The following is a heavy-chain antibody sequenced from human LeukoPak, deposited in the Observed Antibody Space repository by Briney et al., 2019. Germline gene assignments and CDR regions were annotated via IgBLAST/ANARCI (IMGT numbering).Heavy chain of an antibody. V-gene: IGHV4-34*01. J-gene: IGHJ4*02. Sequence: SEALSLTRAVYGGSFSGYYWSWIRQPPGKGLEWIGEINHSGSTNYNPSLKSRVTISVDTSKNQFSLKLSSVTAADTAVYYCARAMKHDYWGQGTLVTVSS. D-gene: IGHD3-22*01. CDR3: ARAMKHDY. CDR1: GGSFSGYY. CDR2: INHSGST.